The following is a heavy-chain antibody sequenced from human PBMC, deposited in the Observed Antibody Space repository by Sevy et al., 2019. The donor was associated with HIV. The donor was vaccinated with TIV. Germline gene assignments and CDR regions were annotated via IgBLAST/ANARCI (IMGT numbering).Heavy chain of an antibody. CDR3: RRWKGAQSIFDY. V-gene: IGHV3-49*04. Sequence: GGSLRLSCTASGFSFGDYAMNWVRQAPGKGLEWVAFLKNKARGGKLDHAASVKGRFTISRDDSKSIVYLQMNDLRAEDTGVYYCRRWKGAQSIFDYWGQGALVTVSS. J-gene: IGHJ4*02. CDR1: GFSFGDYA. D-gene: IGHD1-1*01. CDR2: LKNKARGGKL.